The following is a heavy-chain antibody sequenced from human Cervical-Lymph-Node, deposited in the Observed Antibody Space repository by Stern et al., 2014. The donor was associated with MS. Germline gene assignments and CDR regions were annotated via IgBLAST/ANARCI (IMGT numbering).Heavy chain of an antibody. CDR1: GFTFSNFA. CDR3: GKDLHYWSGDS. V-gene: IGHV3-23*04. CDR2: SGSDGGT. D-gene: IGHD4-17*01. J-gene: IGHJ4*02. Sequence: EMQLVESGGGLVQPGGSLRLSCAASGFTFSNFAMTWIRQAPGKGLEWVSGSGSDGGTHYAEAVRGRFTVSRKTSKHTLYLHTDRLRAEDTAVYYCGKDLHYWSGDSGGQGTLVTV.